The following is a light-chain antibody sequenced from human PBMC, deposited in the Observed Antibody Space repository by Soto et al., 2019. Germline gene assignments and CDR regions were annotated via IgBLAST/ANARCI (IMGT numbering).Light chain of an antibody. CDR1: TGAVTSGYY. J-gene: IGLJ3*02. Sequence: QAVVTQEPSLTVSPGGTVTLTCASSTGAVTSGYYQNWFQQKAGQAPRVLIYSTSNKHSWIPARFSGSLLGGKAALTLSGVQPEDEAEYYCLLFYGDAWVFGGGTKLTVL. CDR3: LLFYGDAWV. CDR2: STS. V-gene: IGLV7-43*01.